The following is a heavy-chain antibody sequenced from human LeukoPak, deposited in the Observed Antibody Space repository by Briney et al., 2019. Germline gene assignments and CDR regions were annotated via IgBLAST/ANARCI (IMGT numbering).Heavy chain of an antibody. V-gene: IGHV1-18*01. CDR1: GYTFTSYG. CDR3: ATVKDTAMAGPAFDI. CDR2: ISAYNGNT. Sequence: GASVKVSCKASGYTFTSYGISWVRQAPGQGLEWMGWISAYNGNTNYAQKLQGRVTMTRNTSISTAYMELSSLRSEDTAVYYCATVKDTAMAGPAFDIWGQGTMVTVSS. J-gene: IGHJ3*02. D-gene: IGHD5-18*01.